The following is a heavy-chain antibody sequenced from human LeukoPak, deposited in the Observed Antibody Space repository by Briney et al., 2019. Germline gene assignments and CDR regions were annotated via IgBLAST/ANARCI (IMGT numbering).Heavy chain of an antibody. CDR2: IRYDGSNK. CDR3: AKGPLVVVTTPQYFQH. Sequence: GGSLRLSCAASGFTFSSYGMHWVRQAPGKGLEWVAFIRYDGSNKYYADSVKGRFTISRDNSKNTLYLQMNSLRAEDTAVYYCAKGPLVVVTTPQYFQHWGQGTLVTVSS. D-gene: IGHD3-22*01. CDR1: GFTFSSYG. V-gene: IGHV3-30*02. J-gene: IGHJ1*01.